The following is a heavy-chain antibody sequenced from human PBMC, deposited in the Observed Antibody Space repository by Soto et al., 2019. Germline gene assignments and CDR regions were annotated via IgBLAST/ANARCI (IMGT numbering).Heavy chain of an antibody. V-gene: IGHV4-4*07. CDR1: GGSISNYY. CDR2: IYTSGST. D-gene: IGHD4-4*01. Sequence: TLSLTCTISGGSISNYYWSWIRQPAGKGLEWIGRIYTSGSTNYKPSLKSRVTMSVDTSKNQVSLNLSSLTAADTAVYYCAQGHTTVNFDFWGQGILVTVSS. J-gene: IGHJ4*02. CDR3: AQGHTTVNFDF.